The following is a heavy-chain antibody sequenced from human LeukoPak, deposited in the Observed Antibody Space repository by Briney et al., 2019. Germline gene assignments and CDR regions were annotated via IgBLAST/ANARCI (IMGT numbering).Heavy chain of an antibody. CDR2: IIPIFGTA. Sequence: SVKVSCKASGGTLSSYAISWVRQAPGQGLEWMGGIIPIFGTANYAQKFQGRVTITADESTSTAYMELSSLRSEDTAVYYCARDLTHHYYDSSGYNDYWGQGTLVTVSS. D-gene: IGHD3-22*01. V-gene: IGHV1-69*13. J-gene: IGHJ4*02. CDR3: ARDLTHHYYDSSGYNDY. CDR1: GGTLSSYA.